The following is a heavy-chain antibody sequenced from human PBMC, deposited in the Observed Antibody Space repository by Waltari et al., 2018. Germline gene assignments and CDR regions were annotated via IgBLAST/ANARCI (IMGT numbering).Heavy chain of an antibody. J-gene: IGHJ5*02. CDR3: ARGSSVQLNWFDP. V-gene: IGHV3-48*01. Sequence: VQPGGSLRLSCAASGFTFSSYSMNWVRQAPGKGLEWVSYISSSSSTIYYADSVKGRFTISRDNAKNSLYLQMNSLRAEDTAVYYCARGSSVQLNWFDPWGQGTLVTVSS. CDR2: ISSSSSTI. CDR1: GFTFSSYS. D-gene: IGHD3-10*01.